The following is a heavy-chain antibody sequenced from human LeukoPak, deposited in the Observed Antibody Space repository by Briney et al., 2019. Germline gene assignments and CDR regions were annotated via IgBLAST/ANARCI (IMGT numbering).Heavy chain of an antibody. J-gene: IGHJ4*01. CDR2: IYTSGST. D-gene: IGHD6-19*01. CDR1: GGSISSYY. Sequence: PSETLSLTCTVSGGSISSYYWSWIRQPAGKGLEWIGRIYTSGSTNYNPSLKSRVTMSVDTSKNQFSLKLSSVTAADTAVYYCARWFSSSTGDRFDSWGHGTLVTVSS. CDR3: ARWFSSSTGDRFDS. V-gene: IGHV4-4*07.